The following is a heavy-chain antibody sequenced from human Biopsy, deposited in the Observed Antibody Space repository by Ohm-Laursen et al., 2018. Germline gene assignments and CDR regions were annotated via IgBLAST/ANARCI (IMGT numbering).Heavy chain of an antibody. CDR3: ARGGSNCADY. CDR1: GYTFTNHG. CDR2: ISTWDAHT. J-gene: IGHJ4*02. Sequence: PSANASCKTSGYTFTNHGISWVRQAPGRDLGWLGWISTWDAHTSYAQKVQGRVTLTIDTSTSTGYMELRRLRSDDTAVYYCARGGSNCADYWGQGTLVTVSS. V-gene: IGHV1-18*01. D-gene: IGHD1-26*01.